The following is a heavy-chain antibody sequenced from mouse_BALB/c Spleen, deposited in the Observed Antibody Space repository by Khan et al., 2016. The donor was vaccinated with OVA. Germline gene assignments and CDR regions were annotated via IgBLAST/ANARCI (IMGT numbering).Heavy chain of an antibody. V-gene: IGHV3-2*02. CDR2: ISYSGST. Sequence: EVKLLESGPGLVKPSQSLSLTCTVTGYSITSDYAWNWIRQFPGNKLEWMGYISYSGSTSYTPSLKSRISITRDTSKNQLFLQLNSVTTEDTATYYGTGGRAYWGQGTLVTVSA. D-gene: IGHD3-3*01. J-gene: IGHJ3*01. CDR3: TGGRAY. CDR1: GYSITSDYA.